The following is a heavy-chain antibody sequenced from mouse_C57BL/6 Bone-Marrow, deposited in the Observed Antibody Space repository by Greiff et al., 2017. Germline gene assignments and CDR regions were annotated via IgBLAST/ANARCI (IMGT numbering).Heavy chain of an antibody. CDR3: ARTGWDWYFDV. CDR1: GYTFTSSG. Sequence: QVQLQQSGAELARPGASVKLSCKASGYTFTSSGISWVKQRPGQGLEWIGEIYPRSGNTYYNEKFKGKATLTADKSSSTAYLELRRLTSEDSAVYFCARTGWDWYFDVWGTGTTVTVSS. CDR2: IYPRSGNT. D-gene: IGHD1-1*02. J-gene: IGHJ1*03. V-gene: IGHV1-81*01.